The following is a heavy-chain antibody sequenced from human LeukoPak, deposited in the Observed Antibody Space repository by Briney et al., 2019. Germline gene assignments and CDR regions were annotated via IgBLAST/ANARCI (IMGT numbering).Heavy chain of an antibody. CDR2: IKQDGSET. CDR3: ARGPTDFDASDI. CDR1: GFTISSYW. V-gene: IGHV3-7*01. J-gene: IGHJ3*02. Sequence: GGSLRLSCAASGFTISSYWMSWVRQVPGKGLESVAHIKQDGSETYYVDTVRGRFIISRDNAKNSLYLQMNSLRVEDTAVYHCARGPTDFDASDIRGYGTLVTVSS.